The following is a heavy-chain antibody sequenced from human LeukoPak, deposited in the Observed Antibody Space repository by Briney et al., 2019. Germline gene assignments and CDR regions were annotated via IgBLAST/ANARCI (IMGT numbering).Heavy chain of an antibody. V-gene: IGHV3-20*01. J-gene: IGHJ3*02. CDR3: ARCSRSSADCYSAFDI. D-gene: IGHD2-2*02. Sequence: TGGSLRLSCEASGFTFDDYGMSWVRQSTGKGLEWVSAITNWNGGSTGYADSVRGRFTISRDNAKNSLYLQMNSLRAEDTALYHCARCSRSSADCYSAFDIWGQGTMVTVSS. CDR2: ITNWNGGST. CDR1: GFTFDDYG.